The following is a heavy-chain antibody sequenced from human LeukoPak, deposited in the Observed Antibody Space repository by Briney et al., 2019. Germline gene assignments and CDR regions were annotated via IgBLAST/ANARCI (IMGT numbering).Heavy chain of an antibody. D-gene: IGHD6-6*01. Sequence: ASVKVSCKVAGGTINNFAISWVRQAPGQGLEWMGGLSPVLAAYAQKFQGRVTITADESTDTVYMELGSLTSEDTATYFCARDREISARPGGWFDPWGQGTLVTVSS. CDR3: ARDREISARPGGWFDP. J-gene: IGHJ5*02. CDR2: LSPVLA. CDR1: GGTINNFA. V-gene: IGHV1-69*13.